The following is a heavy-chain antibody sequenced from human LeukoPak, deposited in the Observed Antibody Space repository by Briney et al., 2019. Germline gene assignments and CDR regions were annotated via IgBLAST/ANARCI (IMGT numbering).Heavy chain of an antibody. CDR3: ARGPLRGYSGYGYYYYYMDV. Sequence: PSETLSLTCTVSGGSISSSSYYWGWIRQPPGKGLEWIGSIYYSGSTNYNPSLKSRVTISVDTSKNQFSLKLSSVTAADTAVYYCARGPLRGYSGYGYYYYYMDVWGKGTTVTVSS. CDR1: GGSISSSSYY. J-gene: IGHJ6*03. D-gene: IGHD5-12*01. CDR2: IYYSGST. V-gene: IGHV4-39*07.